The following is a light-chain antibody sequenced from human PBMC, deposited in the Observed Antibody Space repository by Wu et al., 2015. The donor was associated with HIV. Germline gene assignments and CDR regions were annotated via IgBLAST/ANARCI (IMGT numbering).Light chain of an antibody. J-gene: IGKJ3*01. CDR2: AMS. CDR1: QNIVTF. V-gene: IGKV1-39*01. Sequence: SASVGDRVTITCRASQNIVTFFNWYQQKPGKAPNLLIYAMSTLQSGVPSRFSGRGSGTEFTLTISRLQPEDFATYYCQQSYSIPFTFGPGTKVEIK. CDR3: QQSYSIPFT.